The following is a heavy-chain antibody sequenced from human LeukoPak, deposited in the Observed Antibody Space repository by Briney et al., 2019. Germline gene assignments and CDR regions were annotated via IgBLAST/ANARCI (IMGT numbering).Heavy chain of an antibody. CDR1: GFTFSSYG. V-gene: IGHV3-30*02. CDR3: AKEAQGCSITSCYFDS. J-gene: IGHJ4*02. D-gene: IGHD2-2*01. CDR2: IRDDGTNK. Sequence: PGGSLRLSCAASGFTFSSYGMHWVRQAPGKGLEWVAFIRDDGTNKYYADSVKGRFTISRDNSKNTLYLQMNSLRAEDTAVYYCAKEAQGCSITSCYFDSWGQGTLVTVSS.